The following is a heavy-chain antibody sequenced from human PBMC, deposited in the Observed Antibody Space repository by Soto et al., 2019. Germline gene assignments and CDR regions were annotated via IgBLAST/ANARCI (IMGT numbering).Heavy chain of an antibody. CDR2: ISGSGNSM. Sequence: GGSLRLPCAASGFTFSDYYMSWIRQAPGMGLEWVSYISGSGNSMYYADSVKGRFTISRDNAKNPLYLQMNSLRFEDTAVYYCAKLSTQFDRWGQGNLVTVSS. V-gene: IGHV3-11*01. CDR3: AKLSTQFDR. CDR1: GFTFSDYY. D-gene: IGHD1-1*01. J-gene: IGHJ5*02.